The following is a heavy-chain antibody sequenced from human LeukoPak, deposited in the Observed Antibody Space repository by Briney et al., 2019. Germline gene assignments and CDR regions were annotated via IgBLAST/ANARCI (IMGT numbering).Heavy chain of an antibody. CDR2: IYHSGST. J-gene: IGHJ6*02. CDR3: ARDGSTSCYGCLGYGMDV. D-gene: IGHD2-2*01. V-gene: IGHV4-4*02. Sequence: SGTLSLTCAVSGGSISSSNWWSWARQPPGKGLEWIGEIYHSGSTNYNPSLKSRVTISVDKSKNQFSLKLSSVTAADTAVYYCARDGSTSCYGCLGYGMDVWGQGTTVTVSS. CDR1: GGSISSSNW.